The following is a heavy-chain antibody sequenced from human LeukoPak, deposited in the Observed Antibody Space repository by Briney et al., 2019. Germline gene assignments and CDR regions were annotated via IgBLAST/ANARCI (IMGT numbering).Heavy chain of an antibody. CDR1: GFTFSSYE. Sequence: GGSLRLSCAASGFTFSSYEMNWVRQAPGKGLEWVSYISSSGSTIYYADSVKGRFTISRDNAKSSLYLQMNSLRAEDTAVYYCARNLEYLYYYYGMDVWGQGTTVTVSS. CDR2: ISSSGSTI. J-gene: IGHJ6*02. CDR3: ARNLEYLYYYYGMDV. V-gene: IGHV3-48*03. D-gene: IGHD2-2*01.